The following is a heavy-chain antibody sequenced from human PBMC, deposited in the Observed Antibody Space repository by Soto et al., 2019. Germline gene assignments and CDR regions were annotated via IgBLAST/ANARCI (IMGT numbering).Heavy chain of an antibody. Sequence: QVQLVQSGAEVKKPGASVKVSCKASGYTFASYAISWMRQAPGQGLEWMGWISAYNGNTNHAQKLQARDTITTNTSTSTAYKEPRSLRSDDTAVYYCARDPPPPDYWGQGTLVTVSS. CDR1: GYTFASYA. CDR3: ARDPPPPDY. V-gene: IGHV1-18*01. J-gene: IGHJ4*02. CDR2: ISAYNGNT.